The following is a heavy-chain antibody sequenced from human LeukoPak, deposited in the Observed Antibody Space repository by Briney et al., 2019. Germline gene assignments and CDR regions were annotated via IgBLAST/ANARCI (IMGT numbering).Heavy chain of an antibody. CDR2: IYYSGST. CDR1: GGSISSSGYN. J-gene: IGHJ5*02. CDR3: ARHEYSGSYYGLSWFDP. V-gene: IGHV4-39*01. D-gene: IGHD1-26*01. Sequence: SETLSLTCTVSGGSISSSGYNWGWIRQPPGKGLEWIASIYYSGSTYYNPSLKSRITISVDTSKNQLSLKLSSLTAADTAVYYCARHEYSGSYYGLSWFDPWGQGTLVTVSS.